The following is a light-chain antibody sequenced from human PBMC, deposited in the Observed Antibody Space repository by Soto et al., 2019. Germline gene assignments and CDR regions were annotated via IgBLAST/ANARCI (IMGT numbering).Light chain of an antibody. J-gene: IGKJ1*01. CDR2: GAS. CDR1: QSITSNY. CDR3: QYYVRSLTT. Sequence: EIELTQSPGTLSLSPGERATLSCGASQSITSNYVAWYQQPPGQAPRLLFFGASIRVKGPPDRFSGSGSGKDFPLTISRLEPEFFAVYYCQYYVRSLTTFGQGTKLQV. V-gene: IGKV3-20*01.